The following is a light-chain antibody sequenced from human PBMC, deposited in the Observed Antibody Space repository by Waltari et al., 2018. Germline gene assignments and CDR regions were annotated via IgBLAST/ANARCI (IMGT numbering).Light chain of an antibody. CDR2: EDN. J-gene: IGLJ3*02. CDR3: GSWDSSLGIGV. CDR1: TPNIGNNY. V-gene: IGLV1-51*01. Sequence: QSVLTQAPSVSAAPGQTVTISCSGTTPNIGNNYVSWYQQLPGAAPKIVIYEDNRLPSGIPDRFSGSKSGASATLGITGLQTGDEADYYCGSWDSSLGIGVLGGGTRLTVL.